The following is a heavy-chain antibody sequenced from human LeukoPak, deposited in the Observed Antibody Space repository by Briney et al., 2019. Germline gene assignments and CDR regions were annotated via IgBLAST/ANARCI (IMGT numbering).Heavy chain of an antibody. CDR1: GFTFDDYG. Sequence: GGSLRLSCAASGFTFDDYGMSWVRQAPGKGLEWVSGINWNGRSTGYADSVKGRFTISRDNAKNSLYLQMNSLRAEDTAFYYCARGTSSWYGTYYFDDWGQGTLVTVSS. CDR2: INWNGRST. D-gene: IGHD6-13*01. CDR3: ARGTSSWYGTYYFDD. V-gene: IGHV3-20*04. J-gene: IGHJ4*02.